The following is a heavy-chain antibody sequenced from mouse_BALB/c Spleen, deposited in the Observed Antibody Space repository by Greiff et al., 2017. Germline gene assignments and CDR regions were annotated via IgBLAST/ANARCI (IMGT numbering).Heavy chain of an antibody. J-gene: IGHJ4*01. Sequence: EVKLEESGGGLVQPGGSRKLSCAASGFTFSSFGMHWVRQAPEKGLEWVAYISSGSSTIYYADTVKGRFTISRDNPKNTLFLQMTSLRSEDTAMYYCARIHYYAMDYWGQGTSVTVSS. CDR3: ARIHYYAMDY. V-gene: IGHV5-17*02. CDR2: ISSGSSTI. CDR1: GFTFSSFG.